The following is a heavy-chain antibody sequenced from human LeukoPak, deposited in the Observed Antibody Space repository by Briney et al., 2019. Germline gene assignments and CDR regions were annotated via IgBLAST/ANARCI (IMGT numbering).Heavy chain of an antibody. V-gene: IGHV4-39*07. D-gene: IGHD6-19*01. J-gene: IGHJ4*02. Sequence: TSETLSLTCSVSGGSISSTSYYWGWIRQPPGKGLEWIGSIYYSGSTYYNPSLKSRVTISVDTSKNQFSLKLSSVTAADTAVYYCAREWQWLVTYYFDYWGQGTLVTVSS. CDR2: IYYSGST. CDR3: AREWQWLVTYYFDY. CDR1: GGSISSTSYY.